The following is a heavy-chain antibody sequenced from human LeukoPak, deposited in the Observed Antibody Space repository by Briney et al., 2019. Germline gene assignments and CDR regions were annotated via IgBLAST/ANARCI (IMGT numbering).Heavy chain of an antibody. V-gene: IGHV4-59*05. D-gene: IGHD6-19*01. CDR2: LYYSGNT. J-gene: IGHJ6*03. CDR1: GGSFSSYY. Sequence: SETLSLTCTVSGGSFSSYYWSWIRQPPGKGLEWIGSLYYSGNTYYNPSLKSRATISVDTSKNQFSLKLSSVTAADTAVYYCARNIAVAGRGDYMDVWGKGTTVTISS. CDR3: ARNIAVAGRGDYMDV.